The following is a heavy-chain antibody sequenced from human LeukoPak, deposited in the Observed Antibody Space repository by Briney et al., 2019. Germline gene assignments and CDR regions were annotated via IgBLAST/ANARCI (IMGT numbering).Heavy chain of an antibody. D-gene: IGHD1-14*01. J-gene: IGHJ4*02. CDR2: LYSDGKT. Sequence: GGSLRLSCAASGFTVITNDMTWVRQAPGKGLEWVSVLYSDGKTKYADSVQGRFTISRDKSKTPLYLDMNSLRPDDTAVYYCARGVEPLAANTLAYWRQGTLVTVSS. V-gene: IGHV3-53*01. CDR1: GFTVITND. CDR3: ARGVEPLAANTLAY.